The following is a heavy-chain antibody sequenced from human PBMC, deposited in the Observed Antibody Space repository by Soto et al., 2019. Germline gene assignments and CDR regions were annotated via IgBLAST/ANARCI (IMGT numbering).Heavy chain of an antibody. J-gene: IGHJ6*02. CDR1: GFTLTTYT. V-gene: IGHV3-21*02. Sequence: EVQLVESGGGLVKPGGSLGLSCEASGFTLTTYTMNWVRQASGKGLEWVSSITSSSGHIYYADSVKGRFTISRDNARNSLYLQMNSLRAEDTAVYYCVRERGLSSFYGMDVWGQGTTVTVSS. CDR3: VRERGLSSFYGMDV. CDR2: ITSSSGHI. D-gene: IGHD3-10*01.